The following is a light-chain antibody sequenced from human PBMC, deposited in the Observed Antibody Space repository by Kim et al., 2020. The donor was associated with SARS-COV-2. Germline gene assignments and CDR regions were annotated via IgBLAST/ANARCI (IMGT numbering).Light chain of an antibody. CDR2: KAS. CDR3: QQYNSYPYT. Sequence: SVSVGDRFTITCRASQSISSWLAWYQQKPGKAPKLLIYKASSLESGVPSRFSGSGSGTEFTLTISSLQPDDFATYYCQQYNSYPYTFGQGTKLEI. J-gene: IGKJ2*01. V-gene: IGKV1-5*03. CDR1: QSISSW.